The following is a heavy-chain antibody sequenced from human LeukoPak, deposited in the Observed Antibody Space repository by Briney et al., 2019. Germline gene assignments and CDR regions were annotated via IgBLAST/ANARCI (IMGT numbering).Heavy chain of an antibody. Sequence: ASVKVSCKASGYTFTSYDINWVRQANGQGLEWMGWINPNSGGTNYAQKFQGRVTMTRDTSINTAYMELSRLSSDDTAVYYCARDERYDSSGYPFDNWGQGTLVTVSS. D-gene: IGHD3-22*01. CDR2: INPNSGGT. V-gene: IGHV1-2*02. CDR3: ARDERYDSSGYPFDN. J-gene: IGHJ4*02. CDR1: GYTFTSYD.